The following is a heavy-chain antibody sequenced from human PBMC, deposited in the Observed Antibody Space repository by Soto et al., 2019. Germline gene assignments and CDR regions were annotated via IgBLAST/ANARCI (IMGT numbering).Heavy chain of an antibody. Sequence: SVKVSCKAAGGTISSYAFSGVRHAPGQGIEWMGGIIPIFGTANYAQKFQGRVTITADESTSTAYMELSSLRSEDTAVYYCARAGSTYYYDCRGYYYFDYWCKGPLVTVS. CDR2: IIPIFGTA. J-gene: IGHJ4*02. D-gene: IGHD3-22*01. CDR1: GGTISSYA. V-gene: IGHV1-69*13. CDR3: ARAGSTYYYDCRGYYYFDY.